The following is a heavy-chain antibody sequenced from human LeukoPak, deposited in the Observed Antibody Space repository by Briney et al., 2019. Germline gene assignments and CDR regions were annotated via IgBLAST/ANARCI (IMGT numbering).Heavy chain of an antibody. J-gene: IGHJ6*02. CDR3: ALARSEYHYGMDV. CDR1: GDSVPSISVA. V-gene: IGHV6-1*01. CDR2: TYYRSKWYY. Sequence: SQTLSLTCAISGDSVPSISVAWNWIRQSPSRGLEWLGRTYYRSKWYYEYAVSVKGRININPDPSKNQFSLQLNSVTLEDTAVYYCALARSEYHYGMDVWGQGTTVTVSS.